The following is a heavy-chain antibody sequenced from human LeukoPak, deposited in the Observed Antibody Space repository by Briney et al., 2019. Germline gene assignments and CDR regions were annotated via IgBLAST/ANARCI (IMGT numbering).Heavy chain of an antibody. Sequence: GGSLRLSCAASGFSFSTYWMSWVRQAPGKGLEWVANIKPDGSEKYYVDSVKGRFTISRDNAKNSLSLQMNSPRAEDTAVYYCARDDWWQFIAVAITSYFDRWGQGTLVTVSS. J-gene: IGHJ4*02. CDR3: ARDDWWQFIAVAITSYFDR. CDR1: GFSFSTYW. V-gene: IGHV3-7*01. CDR2: IKPDGSEK. D-gene: IGHD6-19*01.